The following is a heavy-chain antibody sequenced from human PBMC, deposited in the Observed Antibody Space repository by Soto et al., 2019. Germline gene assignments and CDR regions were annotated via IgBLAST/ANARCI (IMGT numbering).Heavy chain of an antibody. CDR2: IWYDVSNK. CDR1: GFTFSSYG. V-gene: IGHV3-33*01. CDR3: ARDFYLDYSSTSCYALLGY. J-gene: IGHJ4*02. Sequence: GGSLRLSCAASGFTFSSYGMHWARKAQGKGLEWVAVIWYDVSNKYYADSVKGRFTISRDNSKSTLYLQMNSLRAEDTAVYYCARDFYLDYSSTSCYALLGYWVQGTLVTVSS. D-gene: IGHD2-2*01.